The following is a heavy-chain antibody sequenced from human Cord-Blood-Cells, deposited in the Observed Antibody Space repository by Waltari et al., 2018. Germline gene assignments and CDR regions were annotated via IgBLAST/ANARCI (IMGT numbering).Heavy chain of an antibody. V-gene: IGHV6-1*01. CDR3: AREGTARDFWSLDY. CDR1: GASVSSNSAA. J-gene: IGHJ4*02. Sequence: QVQLQQSGPGPVKPSQHLSLTCAISGASVSSNSAAWNRIRQSRSRALEWLGMTYYRSKWYNDYAVSVKSRITINPDTSKNQFSLQLNSVTPEDTAVYYCAREGTARDFWSLDYWGQGTLVTVSS. CDR2: TYYRSKWYN. D-gene: IGHD3-3*01.